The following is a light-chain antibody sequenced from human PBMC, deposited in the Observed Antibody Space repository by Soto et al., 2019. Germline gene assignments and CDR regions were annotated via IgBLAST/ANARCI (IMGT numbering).Light chain of an antibody. CDR3: QHYGAMWA. J-gene: IGKJ1*01. Sequence: DTQMTQSPATLSASVGDRVTITCRASQSITKRLAWYQQRPGKAPKVLIYDASRLESGVPSRFSGSGSGTEFTLTISRLQPDDFATYCCQHYGAMWAFGQGTKVEIK. CDR1: QSITKR. CDR2: DAS. V-gene: IGKV1-5*01.